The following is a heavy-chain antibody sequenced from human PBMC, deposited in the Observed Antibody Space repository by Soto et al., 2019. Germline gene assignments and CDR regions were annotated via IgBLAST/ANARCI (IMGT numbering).Heavy chain of an antibody. D-gene: IGHD7-27*01. Sequence: VGSLRLSCAASGFTFSSYAMSWVRQAPGKGLEWVSGISDSAGSTYYAESVKGRFTISRDNSKNTLFLQMDSLRPEDTAVYYCAKWGPDWGYYYYGMDVWGQGTTVTVSS. V-gene: IGHV3-23*01. J-gene: IGHJ6*02. CDR1: GFTFSSYA. CDR2: ISDSAGST. CDR3: AKWGPDWGYYYYGMDV.